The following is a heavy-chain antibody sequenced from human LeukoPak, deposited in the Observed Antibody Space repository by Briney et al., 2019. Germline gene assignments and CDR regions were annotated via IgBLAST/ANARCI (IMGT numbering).Heavy chain of an antibody. CDR3: ARGGPIVVVPAAMAY. CDR2: INPSGGST. J-gene: IGHJ4*02. Sequence: GASVKVSCKASGYTFTSYYMHWVRQAPGQGLEWMGIINPSGGSTSYAQKFQGRVTMTRDMSTSTVYMELSSPRSEDTAVYYCARGGPIVVVPAAMAYWGQGTLVTVSS. CDR1: GYTFTSYY. D-gene: IGHD2-2*01. V-gene: IGHV1-46*01.